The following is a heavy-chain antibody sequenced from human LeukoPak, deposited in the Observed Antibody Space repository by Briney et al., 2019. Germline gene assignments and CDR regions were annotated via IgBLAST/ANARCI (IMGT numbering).Heavy chain of an antibody. D-gene: IGHD2-2*01. CDR3: ASGTTDIVVVPATLRNYYFDY. CDR1: GYTFTGYN. CDR2: INPNSGGT. J-gene: IGHJ4*02. Sequence: GASVKVSCKASGYTFTGYNMHWVRQAPGQGLEWMGWINPNSGGTNYAQRFQGRVTMTRDTSIRTAYMELSSLRSEDTAVYYCASGTTDIVVVPATLRNYYFDYWGQGTPVTVSS. V-gene: IGHV1-2*02.